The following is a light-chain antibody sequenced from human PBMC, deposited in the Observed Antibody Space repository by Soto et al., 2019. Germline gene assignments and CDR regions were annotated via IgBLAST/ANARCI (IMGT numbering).Light chain of an antibody. Sequence: DIQMTQSPSTLSASVGDRVTITCRASQSISTSLAWYQQKPGKAPNLLIYKASSLESGLPSRFSGSGSGTQFTLTISTLQPDDFATYYCQQYASYPVTFGQGTRLEMK. CDR1: QSISTS. CDR3: QQYASYPVT. CDR2: KAS. J-gene: IGKJ5*01. V-gene: IGKV1-5*03.